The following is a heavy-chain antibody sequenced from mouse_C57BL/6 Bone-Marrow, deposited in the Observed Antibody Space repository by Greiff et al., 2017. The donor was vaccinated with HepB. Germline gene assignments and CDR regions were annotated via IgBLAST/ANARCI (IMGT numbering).Heavy chain of an antibody. D-gene: IGHD1-3*01. Sequence: QVQLQQSGPELVKPGASVKISCKASGYAFSSSWMNWVKQRPGKGLEWIGRIYPGDGDTNYNGKFKGKATLTADKSSSTAYMQLSSLTSEDSAVYFCARQVSWYFDVWGTGTTVTVSS. V-gene: IGHV1-82*01. J-gene: IGHJ1*03. CDR1: GYAFSSSW. CDR3: ARQVSWYFDV. CDR2: IYPGDGDT.